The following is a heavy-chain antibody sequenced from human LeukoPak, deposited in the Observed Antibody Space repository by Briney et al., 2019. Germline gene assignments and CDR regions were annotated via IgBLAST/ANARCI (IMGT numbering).Heavy chain of an antibody. CDR3: AKAPTLGWELLEFPYYFDY. V-gene: IGHV3-23*01. D-gene: IGHD1-26*01. Sequence: GGSLRLSCAASGFTFSSYAMSWVRQAPGKGLEWVSAISGSGGSTYYADSVKGRFTISRDNSKNTLYLQMNSLRAEDTAVYYCAKAPTLGWELLEFPYYFDYWGQGTLVTVSS. J-gene: IGHJ4*02. CDR2: ISGSGGST. CDR1: GFTFSSYA.